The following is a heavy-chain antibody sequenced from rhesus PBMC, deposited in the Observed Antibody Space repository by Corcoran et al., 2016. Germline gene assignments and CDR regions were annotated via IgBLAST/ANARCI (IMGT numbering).Heavy chain of an antibody. V-gene: IGHV4-122*02. D-gene: IGHD3-28*01. Sequence: QVQLQESGPGLVKPSETLSLTCAVSGGSISSGYYYWSWIRQPPGKGQEWIGYITYSGSTSYTPSLKSRVTISRETSKNQLSLKLSSVTAADTSVYYCARDRDITMIVVPYDYWGQGVLVTVSS. CDR2: ITYSGST. CDR1: GGSISSGYYY. J-gene: IGHJ4*01. CDR3: ARDRDITMIVVPYDY.